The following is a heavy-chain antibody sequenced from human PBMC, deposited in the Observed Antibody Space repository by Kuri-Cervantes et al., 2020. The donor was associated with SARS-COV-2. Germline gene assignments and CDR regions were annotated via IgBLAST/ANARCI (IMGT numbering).Heavy chain of an antibody. CDR2: IIPILGIA. CDR3: AREGGWFDP. J-gene: IGHJ5*02. Sequence: SVKVSCKASGGTFSSYAISWVRQAPGQGLEWMGGIIPILGIANYAQKFQGRVTITADKSTSTAYMELRSLRSDDTAVYYCAREGGWFDPWGQGTLVTVSS. CDR1: GGTFSSYA. V-gene: IGHV1-69*10.